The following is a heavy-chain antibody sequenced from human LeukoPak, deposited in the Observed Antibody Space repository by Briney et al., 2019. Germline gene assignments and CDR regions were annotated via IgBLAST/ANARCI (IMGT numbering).Heavy chain of an antibody. D-gene: IGHD3-10*01. CDR3: ATDPTITMVRG. V-gene: IGHV4-34*01. CDR1: GGSFSGYY. J-gene: IGHJ4*02. CDR2: INHSGST. Sequence: PSETLSLTCAVYGGSFSGYYWSWIRQPPGKGLEWIGEINHSGSTNYNPSLKSRVTISVDTSKNQFSLKLSSVTAADTAVYYCATDPTITMVRGWGQGTLVTVSS.